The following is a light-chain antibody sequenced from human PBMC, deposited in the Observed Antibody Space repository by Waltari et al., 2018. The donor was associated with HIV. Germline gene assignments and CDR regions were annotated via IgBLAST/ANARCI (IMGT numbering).Light chain of an antibody. CDR3: QQYNNWPPAWT. V-gene: IGKV3-15*01. J-gene: IGKJ1*01. CDR2: DAS. Sequence: IVMTQSPATLSVSPGERATLSCRASQSVNNDLAWYQQRPGQAPRLLMYDASTRATGIPARFSGSGSETDFTLTISSLQSEDVAVYYCQQYNNWPPAWTFGRGSQVEIK. CDR1: QSVNND.